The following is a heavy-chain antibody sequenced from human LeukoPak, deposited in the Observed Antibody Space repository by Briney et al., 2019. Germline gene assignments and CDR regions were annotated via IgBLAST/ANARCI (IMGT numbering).Heavy chain of an antibody. J-gene: IGHJ6*03. CDR1: GGSISSGSYY. CDR2: IYTSGST. CDR3: ARGQKDYYYYYMDV. V-gene: IGHV4-61*02. D-gene: IGHD2-15*01. Sequence: SETLSLTCPVSGGSISSGSYYWSWIRQPAGKGLEWIGRIYTSGSTNYNPSLKSRVTISVDTSKNQFSLKLSSVTAADTAVYYCARGQKDYYYYYMDVWGKGTTVTVSS.